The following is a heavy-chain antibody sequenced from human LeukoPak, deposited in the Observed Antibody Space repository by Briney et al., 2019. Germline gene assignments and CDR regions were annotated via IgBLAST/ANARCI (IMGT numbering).Heavy chain of an antibody. J-gene: IGHJ5*02. CDR3: AGEERPELSFDP. V-gene: IGHV4-61*02. D-gene: IGHD1-1*01. CDR1: GGSISSGSYY. CDR2: IYTSGST. Sequence: ASETLSLTCTVSGGSISSGSYYWSWIRQPAGKGLEWIGRIYTSGSTNYNPSLKSRVTISVDTSKNQFSLKLSSVTAADTAVYYCAGEERPELSFDPWGQGTLVTVSS.